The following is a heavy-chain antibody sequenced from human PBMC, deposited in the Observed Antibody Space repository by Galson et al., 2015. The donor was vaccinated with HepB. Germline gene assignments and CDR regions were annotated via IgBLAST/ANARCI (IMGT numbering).Heavy chain of an antibody. D-gene: IGHD2-2*03. V-gene: IGHV3-48*01. CDR1: GFTFSSYS. Sequence: SLRLSCAASGFTFSSYSMNWVRQAPGKGLEWVSYISSSSSTIYYADSVKGRFTISRDNAKNSLYLQMNSLRAEDTAVYYCARAVLDIVKYYYYMDVWGKGTTVTVSS. J-gene: IGHJ6*03. CDR3: ARAVLDIVKYYYYMDV. CDR2: ISSSSSTI.